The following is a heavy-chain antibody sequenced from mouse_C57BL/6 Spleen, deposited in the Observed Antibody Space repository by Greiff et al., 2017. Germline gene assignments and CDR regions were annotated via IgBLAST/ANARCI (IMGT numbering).Heavy chain of an antibody. D-gene: IGHD2-1*01. CDR1: GYAFSSSW. CDR2: IYPGDGDT. Sequence: QVQLQQSGPELMKPGASVKISCKASGYAFSSSWMNWVKQRPGKGLEWIGRIYPGDGDTNYNGKFKGKATLTADKSSSTAYMQLSSLTSEDSAVYFCAYGNSLYYFDYWGQGTTLTVSS. V-gene: IGHV1-82*01. J-gene: IGHJ2*01. CDR3: AYGNSLYYFDY.